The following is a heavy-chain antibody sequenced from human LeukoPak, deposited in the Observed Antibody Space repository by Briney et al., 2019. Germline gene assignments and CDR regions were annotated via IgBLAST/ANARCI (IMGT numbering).Heavy chain of an antibody. CDR3: ARGDPSHLDY. J-gene: IGHJ4*02. V-gene: IGHV4-34*01. CDR2: INHSGST. CDR1: GGSISSYY. Sequence: SETLSLTCTVSGGSISSYYWSWIRQPPGKGLEWIGEINHSGSTNYNPSLKSRVTISVDTSKNQFSLKLSSVTAADTAVYYCARGDPSHLDYWGQGTLVTVSS.